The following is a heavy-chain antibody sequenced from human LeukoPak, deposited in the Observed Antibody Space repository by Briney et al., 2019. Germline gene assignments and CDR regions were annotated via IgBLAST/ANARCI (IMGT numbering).Heavy chain of an antibody. CDR1: GYTFTSYD. CDR2: VNPNSGNT. V-gene: IGHV1-8*03. Sequence: ASVTVSCTASGYTFTSYDINWVRQATGQGLEWMGWVNPNSGNTGYAQKFQGRVTITKNTSISTAYMELSSLRSEDTAVYYCARGVWVTAFYSYYYMDVWGKGTTVTVSS. CDR3: ARGVWVTAFYSYYYMDV. D-gene: IGHD2-21*02. J-gene: IGHJ6*03.